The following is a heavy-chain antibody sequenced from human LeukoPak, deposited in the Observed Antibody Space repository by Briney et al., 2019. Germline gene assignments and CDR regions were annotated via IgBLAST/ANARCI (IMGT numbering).Heavy chain of an antibody. CDR2: ISYSGST. D-gene: IGHD6-13*01. CDR3: ARIGSSWYFRENWFGS. J-gene: IGHJ5*01. Sequence: SETLSLTCTVSGGSISSNSYYWGWIRQPPGKGLEWIGSISYSGSTYYNPSLKSRVTISVDTSKNQFSLKLNSVTAADTAVYYCARIGSSWYFRENWFGSWGQGTLVTVSS. CDR1: GGSISSNSYY. V-gene: IGHV4-39*07.